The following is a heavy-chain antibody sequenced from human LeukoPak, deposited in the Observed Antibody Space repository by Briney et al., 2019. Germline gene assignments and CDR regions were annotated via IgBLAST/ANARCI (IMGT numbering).Heavy chain of an antibody. CDR2: LSHDGSNE. D-gene: IGHD3-22*01. Sequence: PGRSLRLSCAASGFTFSTYTMHWVRQAPGRGLEWVAVLSHDGSNEDYGDSVKGRFTISRDNAKNTLYLQMNSLRAEDTAVYYCARISYDSSGYYDYWGQGTLVTVSS. V-gene: IGHV3-30-3*01. CDR3: ARISYDSSGYYDY. J-gene: IGHJ4*02. CDR1: GFTFSTYT.